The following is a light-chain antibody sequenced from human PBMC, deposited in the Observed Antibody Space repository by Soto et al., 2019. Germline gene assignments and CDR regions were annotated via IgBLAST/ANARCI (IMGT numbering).Light chain of an antibody. CDR1: QVITND. CDR2: AAS. CDR3: QQYSNWPPWT. V-gene: IGKV1-17*01. Sequence: IQMTQSPSSLSASVGDRLSITCRASQVITNDLGWYQQKPGKAPKRLIYAASTLQSGVPSRFSGSGSGTEFTLTISSLQPEDVATYYCQQYSNWPPWTFGQGTKVEIK. J-gene: IGKJ1*01.